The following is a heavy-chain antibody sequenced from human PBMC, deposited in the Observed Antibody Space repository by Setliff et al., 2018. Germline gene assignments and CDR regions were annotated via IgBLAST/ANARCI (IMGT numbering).Heavy chain of an antibody. Sequence: GGSLRLSCAASGFTFSRYAMNWVRQTPGKGLEWVSSISSTSKYIFYADSVEGRFTISRDNAKNSLYLLMKSVRVDDTAVYYCARSINGYQQRYDIWGQGALVTVSS. J-gene: IGHJ4*02. D-gene: IGHD3-22*01. CDR3: ARSINGYQQRYDI. CDR1: GFTFSRYA. V-gene: IGHV3-21*01. CDR2: ISSTSKYI.